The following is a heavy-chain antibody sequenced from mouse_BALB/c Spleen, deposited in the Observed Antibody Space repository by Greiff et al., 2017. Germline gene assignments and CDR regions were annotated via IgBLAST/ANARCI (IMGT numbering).Heavy chain of an antibody. CDR2: ISTYYGDA. CDR1: GYTFTDYA. V-gene: IGHV1S137*01. Sequence: QVQLQQSGAELVRPGVSVKISCKGSGYTFTDYAMHWVKQSHAKSLEWIGVISTYYGDASYNQKFKGKATMTVDKSSSTAYMELARLTSEDSAIYYCARGGYDGVYAMDYWGQGTSVTVSS. D-gene: IGHD2-2*01. CDR3: ARGGYDGVYAMDY. J-gene: IGHJ4*01.